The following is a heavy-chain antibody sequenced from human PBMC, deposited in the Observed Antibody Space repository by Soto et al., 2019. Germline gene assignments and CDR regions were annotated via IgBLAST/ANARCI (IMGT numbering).Heavy chain of an antibody. CDR1: GGSFSGFY. J-gene: IGHJ6*02. V-gene: IGHV4-34*01. CDR2: INDSGTT. Sequence: SETLSLTCAIYGGSFSGFYWSWIRQRPGKGLEWIGEINDSGTTKYNPSLKSRVTISADTSKTHFSLRLTSVTAADTAVYYCAREASQNVSSHYGMDVWGQGTPVTVSS. CDR3: AREASQNVSSHYGMDV.